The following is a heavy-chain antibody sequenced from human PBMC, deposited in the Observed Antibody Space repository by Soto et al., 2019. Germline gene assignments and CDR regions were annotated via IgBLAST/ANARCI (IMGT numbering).Heavy chain of an antibody. Sequence: PGGSLRLSCAASGFTFSSYEMNWVRQAPGKGLEWVSYISSSGSTIYYADSVKGRFTTSRDNAKNSLYLQMNSLRAEDTAVYYCARDGYYGSGSYHRVYWGQGTLVTVSS. D-gene: IGHD3-10*01. CDR1: GFTFSSYE. CDR2: ISSSGSTI. V-gene: IGHV3-48*03. J-gene: IGHJ4*02. CDR3: ARDGYYGSGSYHRVY.